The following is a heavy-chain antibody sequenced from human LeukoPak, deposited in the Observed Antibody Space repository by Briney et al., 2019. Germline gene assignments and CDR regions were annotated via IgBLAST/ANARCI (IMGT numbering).Heavy chain of an antibody. CDR3: ARGLKYYDILTGYRPPGWFDP. V-gene: IGHV4-39*07. CDR1: GGSISSSSSY. CDR2: INHSGST. D-gene: IGHD3-9*01. J-gene: IGHJ5*02. Sequence: SETLSLTCSVSGGSISSSSSYWSWIRQPPGKGLEWIGEINHSGSTNYNPSLKSRVTISVDTSKNQFSLKLSSVTAADTAVYYCARGLKYYDILTGYRPPGWFDPWGQGTLVTVSS.